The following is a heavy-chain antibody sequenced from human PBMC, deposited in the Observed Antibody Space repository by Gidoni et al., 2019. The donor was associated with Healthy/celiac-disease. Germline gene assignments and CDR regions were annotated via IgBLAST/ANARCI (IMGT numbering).Heavy chain of an antibody. V-gene: IGHV3-15*01. CDR2: IKSKTDGGTT. D-gene: IGHD4-4*01. Sequence: EVQLVESGGGLVKPGGSLSLSCAAFGFTFSNAWMSWVRQAPGKGLEWVGRIKSKTDGGTTDYTAPVKGRFTISRDDSKNTLYLQMNSLKTEDTAVYYCTTVYFSNHFDYWGQGTLVTVSS. CDR3: TTVYFSNHFDY. CDR1: GFTFSNAW. J-gene: IGHJ4*02.